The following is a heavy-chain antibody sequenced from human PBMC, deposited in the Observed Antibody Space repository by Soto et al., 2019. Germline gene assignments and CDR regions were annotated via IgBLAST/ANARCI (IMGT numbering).Heavy chain of an antibody. J-gene: IGHJ6*02. V-gene: IGHV3-30*18. CDR2: ILYDGSNK. CDR3: AKSRDAYNFYFYYGMDV. Sequence: HPXGSLRLSCAAAGCTFSNYGMHWVRQTPGKGLEWVALILYDGSNKYYADSVKGRFTISRDNSKNTLYLQVSSLRAEDTAVYYCAKSRDAYNFYFYYGMDVWGQGTTVTVSS. CDR1: GCTFSNYG. D-gene: IGHD2-2*01.